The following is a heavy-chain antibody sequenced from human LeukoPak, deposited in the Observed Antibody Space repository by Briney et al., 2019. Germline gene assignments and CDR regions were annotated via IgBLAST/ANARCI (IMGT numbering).Heavy chain of an antibody. CDR2: IYYSGTT. V-gene: IGHV4-39*07. D-gene: IGHD6-13*01. Sequence: SETLSLTCTVSGGFISSNSAYWSWIRQPPGKALEWIGNIYYSGTTYYNPSLQSRVTMSVDTSNNQFSLKLTSVTAADTAVYYCARVDSSWPHYYFDSWGRGTLVTVSS. J-gene: IGHJ4*02. CDR1: GGFISSNSAY. CDR3: ARVDSSWPHYYFDS.